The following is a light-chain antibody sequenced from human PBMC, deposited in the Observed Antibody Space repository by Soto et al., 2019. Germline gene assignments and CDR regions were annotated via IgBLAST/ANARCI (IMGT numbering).Light chain of an antibody. CDR1: NSDVGGYNY. CDR2: DVS. V-gene: IGLV2-11*01. Sequence: QSALTQPRSVSGSPGQSVTISCTGTNSDVGGYNYVSWYQQHPDKAPKVMIYDVSKRPSGVPDRFSGSKSGNTASLTISGLQAEDEADYYCCSYAGSNTLLFGGGTKLTVL. CDR3: CSYAGSNTLL. J-gene: IGLJ2*01.